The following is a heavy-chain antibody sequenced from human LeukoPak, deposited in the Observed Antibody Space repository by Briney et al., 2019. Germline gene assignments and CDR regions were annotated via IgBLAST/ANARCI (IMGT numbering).Heavy chain of an antibody. J-gene: IGHJ5*02. Sequence: GASVKVSYKASGYTFTSYDINWVRQATGQGLEWMGWMNPNSGNTGYAQKFQGRVTITRNTSISTAYMELSSLRSEDTAVYYCARGAGGRARNWFDPWGQGTLVTVSS. D-gene: IGHD1-14*01. V-gene: IGHV1-8*03. CDR2: MNPNSGNT. CDR3: ARGAGGRARNWFDP. CDR1: GYTFTSYD.